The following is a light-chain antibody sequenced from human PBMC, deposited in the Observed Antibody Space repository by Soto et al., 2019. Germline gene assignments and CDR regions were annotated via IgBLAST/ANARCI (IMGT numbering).Light chain of an antibody. V-gene: IGLV4-69*01. CDR2: VTNDGSH. CDR1: SGHSSNV. CDR3: QTWATPIGV. Sequence: QPVLTQSPSASASLGASVKLTCTLSSGHSSNVIAWHQQQPEKGPRYLMKVTNDGSHIKGDGIPDRFSGSSSGAERYLTITTLQSEGEADYYCQTWATPIGVFGGGTQLTVL. J-gene: IGLJ2*01.